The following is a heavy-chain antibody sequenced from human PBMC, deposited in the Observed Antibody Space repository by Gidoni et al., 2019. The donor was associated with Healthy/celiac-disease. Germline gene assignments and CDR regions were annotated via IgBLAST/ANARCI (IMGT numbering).Heavy chain of an antibody. Sequence: QVQLVQSGAEVKKPGSSVKVSCQASGGTFSSYAISWVRQSPGQGLEWMGGIIHIFGTANDAKKFQGRVTITADESTSTADMELSSLRSEDTAVYYCAGGYSYGYDYYYYYGMDVWGQGTTVTVSS. CDR3: AGGYSYGYDYYYYYGMDV. CDR2: IIHIFGTA. D-gene: IGHD5-18*01. J-gene: IGHJ6*02. CDR1: GGTFSSYA. V-gene: IGHV1-69*01.